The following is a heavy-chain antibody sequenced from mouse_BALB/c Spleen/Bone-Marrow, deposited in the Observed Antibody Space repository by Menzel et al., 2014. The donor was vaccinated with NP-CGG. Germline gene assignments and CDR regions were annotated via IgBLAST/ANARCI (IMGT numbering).Heavy chain of an antibody. CDR1: GYAFSSYW. D-gene: IGHD1-1*01. Sequence: VQLQQSGAELVRPGSSVKISCKASGYAFSSYWMNWVKQRPGQGLEWIGQIYPGDGDTNYNGKFKGKATLTADKSSSTAYMQLSSLTSEDSAVYFCARRGYYGSSYYFDYWGRGTTLTVSS. J-gene: IGHJ2*01. CDR2: IYPGDGDT. CDR3: ARRGYYGSSYYFDY. V-gene: IGHV1-80*01.